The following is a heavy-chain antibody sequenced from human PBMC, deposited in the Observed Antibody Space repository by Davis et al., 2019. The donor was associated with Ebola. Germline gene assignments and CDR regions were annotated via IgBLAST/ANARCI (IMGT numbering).Heavy chain of an antibody. V-gene: IGHV1-18*01. CDR1: GYSFIDYG. J-gene: IGHJ4*02. Sequence: ASVKVSCKASGYSFIDYGISWVRQAPGQGLEWVGWISAYSGRTNYAQKFQGRVTLTTDTSTSTAYMDLRSLKPDDTAVYYCARDLAYWGQGSLVTVSS. CDR2: ISAYSGRT. CDR3: ARDLAY.